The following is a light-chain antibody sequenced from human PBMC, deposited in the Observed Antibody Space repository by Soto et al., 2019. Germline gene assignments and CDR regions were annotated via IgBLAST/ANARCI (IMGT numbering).Light chain of an antibody. CDR3: QQYNTYRYT. V-gene: IGKV1-5*01. Sequence: DIPMTQSPSTLSASVGDRVTITCRASQSINLWLAWYQQKPGKAPKLLIYDASTLESGVPSRFSGSGSGTEFSLTIDSLQPDDFATYYCQQYNTYRYTFGQGTKLEIK. CDR2: DAS. J-gene: IGKJ2*01. CDR1: QSINLW.